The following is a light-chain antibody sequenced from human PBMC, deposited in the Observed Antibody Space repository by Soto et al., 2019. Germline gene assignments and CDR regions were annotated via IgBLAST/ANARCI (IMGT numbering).Light chain of an antibody. V-gene: IGKV3-20*01. CDR2: GAS. CDR3: QQYATSPIT. J-gene: IGKJ5*01. Sequence: EILLTQSPGTLSFSPGERATLSCWASQNVITNYLAWYQQKPGQAPRLLIYGASRRATGIPDRFSGSGSGTDFTLTISRLEPEDFAVYYCQQYATSPITFGQGTRLEIK. CDR1: QNVITNY.